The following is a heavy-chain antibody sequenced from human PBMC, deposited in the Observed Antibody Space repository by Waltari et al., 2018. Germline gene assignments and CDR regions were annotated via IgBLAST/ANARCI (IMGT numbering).Heavy chain of an antibody. D-gene: IGHD5-18*01. CDR2: IYPGDSTT. J-gene: IGHJ4*02. CDR3: ARQNIHSYGYGYFDY. CDR1: GYSFAKYW. Sequence: EVQLVQSGVEVKKPGESLKISCKGSGYSFAKYWIGWVRQMPGKGLEWMGVIYPGDSTTKYSPSFQVQVTITADTSIDTAYLQWSSLKASDTAMYYCARQNIHSYGYGYFDYWGQGTLVTVSS. V-gene: IGHV5-51*01.